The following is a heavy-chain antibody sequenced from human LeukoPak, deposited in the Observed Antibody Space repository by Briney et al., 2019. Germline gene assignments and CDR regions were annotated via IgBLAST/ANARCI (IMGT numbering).Heavy chain of an antibody. V-gene: IGHV3-23*01. D-gene: IGHD1-26*01. J-gene: IGHJ5*02. CDR3: AKRDTIGWENWFDP. CDR1: GFIFSSYA. CDR2: ISDNT. Sequence: PGGSLRLSCAASGFIFSSYAMSWVRQAPGKGLEWVSTISDNTYCADSVKGRFTISRDNSKNTLYLQMNSLKPEDTAVYYCAKRDTIGWENWFDPWGRGTLVTVSS.